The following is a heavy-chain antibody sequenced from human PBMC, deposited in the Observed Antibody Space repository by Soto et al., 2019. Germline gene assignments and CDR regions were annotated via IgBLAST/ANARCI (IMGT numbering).Heavy chain of an antibody. CDR1: GYTFTSYD. Sequence: ASVKVSCKASGYTFTSYDINWVRQATGQGLEWMGWMNPNSGNTGYAQKFQDRVTMTRNTSISTAYMELSSLRSEDTAVYYCARTLGNYYYYGMDVWGQGTTVTVSS. CDR2: MNPNSGNT. CDR3: ARTLGNYYYYGMDV. D-gene: IGHD7-27*01. J-gene: IGHJ6*02. V-gene: IGHV1-8*01.